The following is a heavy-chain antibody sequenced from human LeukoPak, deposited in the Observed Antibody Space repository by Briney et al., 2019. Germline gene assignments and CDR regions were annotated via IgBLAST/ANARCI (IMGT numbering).Heavy chain of an antibody. D-gene: IGHD3-10*01. V-gene: IGHV3-43*01. CDR3: AAVGFAMVRGAPAGAFDI. Sequence: GGSLRLSCAASGFTFDDYTMHWVRQAPGKGLEWVSLISWDGGSTYYADSVKGRFTISRDNSKNSLYLQMNSLRSEDTAVYYCAAVGFAMVRGAPAGAFDIWGQGTMVTVSS. J-gene: IGHJ3*02. CDR1: GFTFDDYT. CDR2: ISWDGGST.